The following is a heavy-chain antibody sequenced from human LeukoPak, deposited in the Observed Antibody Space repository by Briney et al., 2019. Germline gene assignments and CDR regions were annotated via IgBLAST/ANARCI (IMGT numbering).Heavy chain of an antibody. J-gene: IGHJ5*02. CDR2: INPNSGGT. Sequence: ASVKASCKASGYTFTGYYMHWVRQAPGQGLEWMGRINPNSGGTNYAQKFQGRVTMTRDTSISTAYMELSRLRSDDTAVYYCARDREYQTHNWFDPWGQGTLVTVSS. CDR1: GYTFTGYY. CDR3: ARDREYQTHNWFDP. D-gene: IGHD2-2*01. V-gene: IGHV1-2*06.